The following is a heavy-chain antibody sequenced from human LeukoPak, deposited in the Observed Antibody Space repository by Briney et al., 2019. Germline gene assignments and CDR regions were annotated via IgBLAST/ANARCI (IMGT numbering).Heavy chain of an antibody. V-gene: IGHV3-30*18. Sequence: GRSLRLSCAASGFTFSSYGMHWVRQAPGKGLEWVAVISYDGSNKYYADSVKGQFTISRDNSKNTLYLQMNSLRAEDTAVYYCAKAYDSSGYYHFDYWGQGTLVTVSS. D-gene: IGHD3-22*01. CDR1: GFTFSSYG. J-gene: IGHJ4*02. CDR2: ISYDGSNK. CDR3: AKAYDSSGYYHFDY.